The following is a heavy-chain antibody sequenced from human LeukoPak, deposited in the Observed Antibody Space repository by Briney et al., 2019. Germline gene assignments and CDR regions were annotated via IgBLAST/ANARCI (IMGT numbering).Heavy chain of an antibody. J-gene: IGHJ4*02. D-gene: IGHD2-15*01. CDR3: SDGSCYFPY. CDR2: ISNNGGYT. Sequence: GGSLRLPCAASGFTFSSSAMSWVRQAPGKGLEWVSAISNNGGYTYYADSVQGRFTISRDNSKSTLCLQMNSLRAEDTAVGYCSDGSCYFPYWGQGTLVTVSS. V-gene: IGHV3-23*01. CDR1: GFTFSSSA.